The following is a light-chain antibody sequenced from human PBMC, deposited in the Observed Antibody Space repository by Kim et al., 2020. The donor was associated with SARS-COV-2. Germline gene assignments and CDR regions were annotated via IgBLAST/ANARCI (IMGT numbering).Light chain of an antibody. Sequence: DIQMTQSPSSLSASVGDRVTITCRASQGISSWLAWYQQKPGKAPKLLISVASRLQSGVRLRFSGSGSGTYFTLTISSLHTEDFATYYCQQANSFPWTFGQGTKVDIK. V-gene: IGKV1-12*01. CDR2: VAS. J-gene: IGKJ1*01. CDR1: QGISSW. CDR3: QQANSFPWT.